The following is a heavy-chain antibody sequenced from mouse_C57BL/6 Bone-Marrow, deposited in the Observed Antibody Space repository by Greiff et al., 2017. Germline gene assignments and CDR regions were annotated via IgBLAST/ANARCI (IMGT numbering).Heavy chain of an antibody. CDR2: IDPSDSET. J-gene: IGHJ4*01. CDR3: ARWHYDGGGRAMDY. D-gene: IGHD1-2*01. V-gene: IGHV1-52*01. Sequence: QVQLQQPGAELVRPGSSVKLSCKASGYTFTSYWMHWVKQRPIQGLEWIGNIDPSDSETHYNQKFKDKATLTVDKSSSTAYMQLSSLTSEDSAVYYCARWHYDGGGRAMDYWGQGTSVTVSS. CDR1: GYTFTSYW.